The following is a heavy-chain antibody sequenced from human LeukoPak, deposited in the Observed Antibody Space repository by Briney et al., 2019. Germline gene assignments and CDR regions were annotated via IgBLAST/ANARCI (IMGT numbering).Heavy chain of an antibody. D-gene: IGHD1-1*01. V-gene: IGHV5-51*01. CDR1: GYRFTTYW. J-gene: IGHJ3*02. Sequence: GESLKISCMGSGYRFTTYWIDWVRQVPGKGLAWMGLIQPADSQTRYNPSFQGQVTLSDGKSINTAYLQWSSLRPSDTAIYYCARRLRTGGFDIWGQGTEVTVSS. CDR2: IQPADSQT. CDR3: ARRLRTGGFDI.